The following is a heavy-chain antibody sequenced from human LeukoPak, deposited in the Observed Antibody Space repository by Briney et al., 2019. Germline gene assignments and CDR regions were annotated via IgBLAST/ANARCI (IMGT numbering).Heavy chain of an antibody. CDR3: ARSMATMVRGVSFPPFDY. CDR2: ISSSSSYI. D-gene: IGHD3-10*01. V-gene: IGHV3-21*01. J-gene: IGHJ4*02. Sequence: GGSLRLSCAASGFTFSSYSMNWVRQAPGKGVEWVSSISSSSSYIYYADSVEGRFTISRDNAKNSLYLQMNSLRAEDTAVYYCARSMATMVRGVSFPPFDYWGQGTLVTVSS. CDR1: GFTFSSYS.